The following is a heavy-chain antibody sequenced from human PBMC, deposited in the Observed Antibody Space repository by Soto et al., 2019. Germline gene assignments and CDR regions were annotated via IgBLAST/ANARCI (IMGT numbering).Heavy chain of an antibody. J-gene: IGHJ4*02. Sequence: SETLSLTCTVSGGSISSYYWSWIRQPPGKGLEWIGYIYYSGSTNYNPSLKSRVTISVDTSKNQFSLKLSSVTAADTAVYYCARDRDTIFGVVTPYFDYWGQGTLVTVSS. V-gene: IGHV4-59*01. CDR2: IYYSGST. D-gene: IGHD3-3*01. CDR1: GGSISSYY. CDR3: ARDRDTIFGVVTPYFDY.